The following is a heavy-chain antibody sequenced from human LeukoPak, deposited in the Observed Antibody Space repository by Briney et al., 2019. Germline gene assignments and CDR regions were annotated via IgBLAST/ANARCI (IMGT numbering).Heavy chain of an antibody. D-gene: IGHD2-21*02. V-gene: IGHV1-69*06. CDR3: AREGRAVVTAISPGYYMDV. Sequence: VASVKVSCKASGGTFSSYAISWVRQAPGQGLEWMGRIIPIFGTANYAQKFQGRVTITADKSTSTAYMELSSLRSEDTAVYYCAREGRAVVTAISPGYYMDVWGKGTTATVSS. CDR2: IIPIFGTA. CDR1: GGTFSSYA. J-gene: IGHJ6*03.